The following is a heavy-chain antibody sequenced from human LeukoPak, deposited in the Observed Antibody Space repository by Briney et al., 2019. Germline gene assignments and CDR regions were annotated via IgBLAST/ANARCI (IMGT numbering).Heavy chain of an antibody. Sequence: PGGSLRLSCAASGFTFSSYAMSWVRQAPGKGLEWVSAISGSGGSTYYADSVKGRVTISRDNSKNTLYLQMNSLRAQDPAVYYCAKVVVGAPTDAFDIWGQGTMVTVSS. D-gene: IGHD1-26*01. V-gene: IGHV3-23*01. CDR3: AKVVVGAPTDAFDI. J-gene: IGHJ3*02. CDR1: GFTFSSYA. CDR2: ISGSGGST.